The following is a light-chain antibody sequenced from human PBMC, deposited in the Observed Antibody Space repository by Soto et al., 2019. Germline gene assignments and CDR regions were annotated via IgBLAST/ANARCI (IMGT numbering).Light chain of an antibody. Sequence: DSPRTQSPSTLSASVADRVTITCRASQSISSWLAWYHQKPGKAPKLLIYDASSLESGVPSRFSGSGSGTEFTLTISSLQPDDFATYYCQQYNSYSPWTFGQGTKVDIK. V-gene: IGKV1-5*01. CDR2: DAS. CDR1: QSISSW. J-gene: IGKJ1*01. CDR3: QQYNSYSPWT.